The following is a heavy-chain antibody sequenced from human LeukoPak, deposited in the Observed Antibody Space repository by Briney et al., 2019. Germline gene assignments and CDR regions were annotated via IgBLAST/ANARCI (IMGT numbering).Heavy chain of an antibody. V-gene: IGHV1-2*02. Sequence: GASVKVSCKASGYTFSGHYMHWVRQAPGQGLEWMGWINPNTGGTIYTQKFQGRVTMTRDTSVSTAYMELKTLTFDDTAVYYCARNEYGAFSYYFYGMDVWGQGTTVTVSS. CDR3: ARNEYGAFSYYFYGMDV. J-gene: IGHJ6*02. D-gene: IGHD4-17*01. CDR2: INPNTGGT. CDR1: GYTFSGHY.